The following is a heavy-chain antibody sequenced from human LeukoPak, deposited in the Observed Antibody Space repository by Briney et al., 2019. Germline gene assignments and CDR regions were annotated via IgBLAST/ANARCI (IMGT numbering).Heavy chain of an antibody. J-gene: IGHJ4*02. CDR1: GYSFSTHW. V-gene: IGHV1-46*01. Sequence: ASVKVSCKASGYSFSTHWMHWVRQAPGQGLEWMGIINPSGGSTSYAQKFQGRVTMTRDMSTSTVYMELSSLRSEDTAVYYCARGIGDRFRLQHVIDYWGQGTLVTVSS. CDR3: ARGIGDRFRLQHVIDY. D-gene: IGHD2-21*02. CDR2: INPSGGST.